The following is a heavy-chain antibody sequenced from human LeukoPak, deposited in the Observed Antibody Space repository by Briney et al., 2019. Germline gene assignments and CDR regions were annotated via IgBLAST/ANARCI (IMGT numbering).Heavy chain of an antibody. V-gene: IGHV1-18*01. D-gene: IGHD1-26*01. CDR3: ARDRGAFSGSYDLDY. CDR1: GYTFTSYG. J-gene: IGHJ4*02. Sequence: ASVKVSCKASGYTFTSYGISWVGQAPRQGLEWMGWISAYNGNTNYAQKLQGRVTMTTDTSTSTAYMELRSLRSDDTAVYYCARDRGAFSGSYDLDYWGQGTLVTVPS. CDR2: ISAYNGNT.